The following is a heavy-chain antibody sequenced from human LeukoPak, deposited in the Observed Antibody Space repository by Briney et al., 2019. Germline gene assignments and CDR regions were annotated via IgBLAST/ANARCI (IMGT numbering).Heavy chain of an antibody. CDR3: AAAMVIGYYYYYMDV. Sequence: GGSLRLSCAASGFTFSSYWMHWVRQAPGKGLVWVSRINSDGSSTSYADSVKGRFTISRDNAKNTLYLQMNSLRAEDTAVYYCAAAMVIGYYYYYMDVWGKGTTVTISS. CDR2: INSDGSST. J-gene: IGHJ6*03. CDR1: GFTFSSYW. D-gene: IGHD5-18*01. V-gene: IGHV3-74*01.